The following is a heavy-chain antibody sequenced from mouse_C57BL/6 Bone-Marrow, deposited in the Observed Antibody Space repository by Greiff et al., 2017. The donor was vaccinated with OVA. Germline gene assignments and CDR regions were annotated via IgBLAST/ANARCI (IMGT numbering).Heavy chain of an antibody. CDR1: GFNIKDDY. V-gene: IGHV14-4*01. CDR2: IDPENGDT. D-gene: IGHD3-2*02. CDR3: TTAAQATGAWFAY. Sequence: VQLKESGAELVRPGASVKLSCTASGFNIKDDYMHWVKQRPEQGLEWIGWIDPENGDTEYASKFQGKATITADTSSNTAYLQLSSLTSEDTAVYYCTTAAQATGAWFAYWGQGTLVTVSA. J-gene: IGHJ3*01.